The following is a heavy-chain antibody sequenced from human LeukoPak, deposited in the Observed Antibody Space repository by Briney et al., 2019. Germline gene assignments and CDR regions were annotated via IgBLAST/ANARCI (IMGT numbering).Heavy chain of an antibody. CDR2: INHSGST. CDR3: ARHRDTAMVIDY. D-gene: IGHD5-18*01. V-gene: IGHV4-34*01. CDR1: GGSFSGYY. Sequence: SETLSLTCAVYGGSFSGYYWSWIRQPPGKGLEWIGEINHSGSTNYNPSLKSRVTISVDTSKNQFSLKLSSVTAADTAVYYCARHRDTAMVIDYWGQGTLVTVSS. J-gene: IGHJ4*02.